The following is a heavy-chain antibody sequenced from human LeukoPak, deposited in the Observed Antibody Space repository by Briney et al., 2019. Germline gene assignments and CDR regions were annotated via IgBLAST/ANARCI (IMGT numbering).Heavy chain of an antibody. CDR1: GFTFSSYA. J-gene: IGHJ5*02. CDR2: ISYDGSNK. Sequence: GGSLRLSCAASGFTFSSYAMHWVRQAPGKGLEWVAVISYDGSNKYYADSVKSRFTISRDNSKNTLYLQMNSLRAEDTAVYYCARGSYDFWSGYNNWFDPWGQGTLVTVSS. V-gene: IGHV3-30-3*01. D-gene: IGHD3-3*01. CDR3: ARGSYDFWSGYNNWFDP.